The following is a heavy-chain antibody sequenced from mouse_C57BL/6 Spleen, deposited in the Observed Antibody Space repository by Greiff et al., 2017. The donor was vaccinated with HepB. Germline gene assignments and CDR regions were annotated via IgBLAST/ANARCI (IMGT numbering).Heavy chain of an antibody. CDR2: IYPRSGNT. D-gene: IGHD2-4*01. V-gene: IGHV1-81*01. Sequence: QVQLQQSGAELARPGASVKLSCKASGYTFTSYGISWVKQRTGQGLEWIGEIYPRSGNTYYNEKFKGKATLTADKSSSTAYMELRSLTSEDSAVYFWARSDYDCEGAMDYWGQGTSVTVSS. CDR1: GYTFTSYG. CDR3: ARSDYDCEGAMDY. J-gene: IGHJ4*01.